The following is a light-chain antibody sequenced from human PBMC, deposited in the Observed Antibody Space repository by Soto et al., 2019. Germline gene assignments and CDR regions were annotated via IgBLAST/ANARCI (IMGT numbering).Light chain of an antibody. J-gene: IGKJ1*01. V-gene: IGKV3-20*01. Sequence: EIVLTQSPGTLSLSPGERATLSCRASQSVSSSYLAWYQQKPGQAPRLLIYGASSRATGITDRFSGSGSRTDYTLSISKQEPEDFTVYYCQQYGSSPRTFGQGTKVEVK. CDR1: QSVSSSY. CDR2: GAS. CDR3: QQYGSSPRT.